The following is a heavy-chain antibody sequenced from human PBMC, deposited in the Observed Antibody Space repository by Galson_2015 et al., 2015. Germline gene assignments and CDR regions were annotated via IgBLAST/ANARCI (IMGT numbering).Heavy chain of an antibody. V-gene: IGHV3-30-3*01. J-gene: IGHJ4*02. CDR1: GFTFSGYS. Sequence: SLRLCCAASGFTFSGYSMYWVRQAPGKGLEWVAAISYDGGNNYDADSVKGRFTISRDNSKNTLYLQMNSLRPEDTAVYFCARGQRSGYGGYDFYYWGQGTLVTVSS. CDR2: ISYDGGNN. CDR3: ARGQRSGYGGYDFYY. D-gene: IGHD5-12*01.